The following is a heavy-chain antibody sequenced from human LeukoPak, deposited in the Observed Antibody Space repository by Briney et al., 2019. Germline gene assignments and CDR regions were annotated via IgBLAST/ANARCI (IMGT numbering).Heavy chain of an antibody. J-gene: IGHJ3*02. Sequence: GGSLRLSCAASGFTFSSYSMNWVRQAPGKGLEWVAVISYDGSNKYYADSVKGRFTISRDNSKNTLYLQMNSLRAEDTAVYYCAKGSPSYGPPLDAFDIWGQGTMVTVSS. D-gene: IGHD3-10*01. V-gene: IGHV3-30*18. CDR1: GFTFSSYS. CDR3: AKGSPSYGPPLDAFDI. CDR2: ISYDGSNK.